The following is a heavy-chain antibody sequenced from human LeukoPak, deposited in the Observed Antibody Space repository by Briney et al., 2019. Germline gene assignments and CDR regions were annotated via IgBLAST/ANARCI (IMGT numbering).Heavy chain of an antibody. D-gene: IGHD6-19*01. CDR1: GGSISSYY. V-gene: IGHV4-59*12. CDR2: IYYSGST. CDR3: ARGSAVAVYFDY. J-gene: IGHJ4*02. Sequence: PSETLSLTCTVSGGSISSYYWSWIRQPPGKGLEWIGYIYYSGSTNYNPSLKSRVTISVDTSKNQFSLKPSSVTAADTAVYYCARGSAVAVYFDYWGQGTLVTVSS.